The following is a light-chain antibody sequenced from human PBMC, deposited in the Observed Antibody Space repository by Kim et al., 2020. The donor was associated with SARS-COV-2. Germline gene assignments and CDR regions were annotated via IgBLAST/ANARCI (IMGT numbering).Light chain of an antibody. CDR2: DVT. Sequence: QSVTISVTGTSNDVGGYNYVSWYQQHPGKAPKLMIYDVTKRPSGVPDRFSGSKSGNTASLTISGLQAEDEGDYYCCSYAGSYTQWVFGGGTKLTVL. J-gene: IGLJ3*02. CDR1: SNDVGGYNY. V-gene: IGLV2-11*03. CDR3: CSYAGSYTQWV.